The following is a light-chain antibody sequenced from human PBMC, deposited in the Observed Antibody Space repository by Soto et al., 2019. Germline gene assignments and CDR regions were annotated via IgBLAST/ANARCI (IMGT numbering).Light chain of an antibody. V-gene: IGLV2-14*03. CDR3: TSGPTSTTMV. Sequence: QSALTQPSSVSGSPGQSITISCTGTSSDIGAYNFVSWYQQHPRKAPKLMLYDDNIRPSGVSNRFSGSKSGNTASLTIAGLQAEDEADYSSTSGPTSTTMVFGGGTKLTVL. CDR2: DDN. J-gene: IGLJ2*01. CDR1: SSDIGAYNF.